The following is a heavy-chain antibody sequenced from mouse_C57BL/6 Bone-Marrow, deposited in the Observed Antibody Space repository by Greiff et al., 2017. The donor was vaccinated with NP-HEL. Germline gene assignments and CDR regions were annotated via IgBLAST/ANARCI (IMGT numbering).Heavy chain of an antibody. CDR2: IHPSDSDT. Sequence: VKLQESGAELVKPGASVKVSCKASGYTFTSYWMHWVKQRPGQGLEWIGRIHPSDSDTNYNQKFKGKATLTVDKSSSTAYMQLSSLTSEDSAVYYCAIEERYGYGNFAMDYWGQGTSVTVSS. V-gene: IGHV1-74*01. CDR3: AIEERYGYGNFAMDY. J-gene: IGHJ4*01. D-gene: IGHD2-10*02. CDR1: GYTFTSYW.